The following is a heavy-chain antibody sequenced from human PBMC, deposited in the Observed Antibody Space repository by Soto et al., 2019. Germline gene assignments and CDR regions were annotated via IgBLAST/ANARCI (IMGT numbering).Heavy chain of an antibody. CDR1: GFSLSTSGVG. CDR2: IYCDDDK. Sequence: QITLKESGPTLVKPTQTLTLTCTFSGFSLSTSGVGVGWIRQPPGKALEWLALIYCDDDKRYSPSLRSRLTISQDTSKNQVVLTMTNMDPVDTATYYCIQSRCGGDCLQSYASHYYYGMDVWGQGTTVTVSS. D-gene: IGHD2-21*02. V-gene: IGHV2-5*02. CDR3: IQSRCGGDCLQSYASHYYYGMDV. J-gene: IGHJ6*02.